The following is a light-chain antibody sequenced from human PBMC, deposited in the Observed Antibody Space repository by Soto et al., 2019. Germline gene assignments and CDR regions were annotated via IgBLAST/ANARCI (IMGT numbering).Light chain of an antibody. CDR2: DAS. V-gene: IGKV1-5*01. Sequence: DIQMTQSPSTLSASVGDRVTITCRASQKIYSWLAWYQQRPGKAPKLLIYDASSLASGVPSRFSGSESGTEFTLTISSLQPDDFATYYCQQYNTYPLTFGGGTKVDIK. J-gene: IGKJ4*01. CDR3: QQYNTYPLT. CDR1: QKIYSW.